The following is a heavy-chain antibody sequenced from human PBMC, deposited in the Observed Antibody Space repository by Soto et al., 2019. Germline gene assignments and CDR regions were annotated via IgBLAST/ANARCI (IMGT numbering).Heavy chain of an antibody. CDR1: GFTFDTYW. Sequence: PVGTLRLSCAASGFTFDTYWMNWVRQAPGKGPEWLSGINSDGTISSYADSVKGRFTISRDNARNTLSLQMNSLRADDTAVYYCARLSGDHSAFYSYGMDEWCHGTTV. D-gene: IGHD3-10*01. CDR3: ARLSGDHSAFYSYGMDE. CDR2: INSDGTIS. J-gene: IGHJ6*02. V-gene: IGHV3-74*01.